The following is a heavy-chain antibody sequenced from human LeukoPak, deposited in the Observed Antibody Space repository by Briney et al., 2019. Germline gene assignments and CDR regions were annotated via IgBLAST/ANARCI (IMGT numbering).Heavy chain of an antibody. D-gene: IGHD1-14*01. Sequence: GASVKVSCKASGYTFTSYGISWVRQAPGQGLEWMGWISAYNGNTNYAQKLQGRVTMTTDTSTSTAYMELSSLRSEDTAVYYCAKDFGPLEVYIISHHGMDVWGQGTTVTVSS. CDR2: ISAYNGNT. V-gene: IGHV1-18*01. J-gene: IGHJ6*02. CDR3: AKDFGPLEVYIISHHGMDV. CDR1: GYTFTSYG.